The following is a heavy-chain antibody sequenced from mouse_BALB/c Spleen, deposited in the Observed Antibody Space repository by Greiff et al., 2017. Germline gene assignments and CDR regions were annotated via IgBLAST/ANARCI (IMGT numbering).Heavy chain of an antibody. D-gene: IGHD1-1*01. V-gene: IGHV5-6-5*01. CDR3: ARGRMYYGSRNFDV. J-gene: IGHJ1*01. CDR2: ISSGGST. CDR1: GFTFSSYA. Sequence: EVKLVESGGGLVKPGGSLKLSCAASGFTFSSYAMSWVRQTPEKRLEWVASISSGGSTYYPASVKGRFTISSDNARNILYLQMSSLRSEDTAMYYCARGRMYYGSRNFDVWGAGTTVTVSS.